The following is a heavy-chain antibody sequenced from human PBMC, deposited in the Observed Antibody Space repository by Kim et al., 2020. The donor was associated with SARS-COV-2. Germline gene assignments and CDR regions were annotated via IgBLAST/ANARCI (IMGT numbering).Heavy chain of an antibody. Sequence: ASVKVSCKASGYTFTNYFIHWVRQAPGQGLQWMGIINPSGGDTTYAQKFQGRVTMTSDTSTSTVYMELSSLRSEDTAVYYCARAPHDDSSGYYLKYNYYYGMDVWGEGTTVTVSS. CDR3: ARAPHDDSSGYYLKYNYYYGMDV. V-gene: IGHV1-46*01. CDR1: GYTFTNYF. CDR2: INPSGGDT. D-gene: IGHD3-22*01. J-gene: IGHJ6*04.